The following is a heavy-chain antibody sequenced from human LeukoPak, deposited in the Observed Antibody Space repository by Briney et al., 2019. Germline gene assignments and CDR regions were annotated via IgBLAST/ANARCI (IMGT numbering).Heavy chain of an antibody. CDR1: GFTFGDYA. CDR3: TTLIVVVPAVIDY. CDR2: IRSKAYGGTT. J-gene: IGHJ4*02. V-gene: IGHV3-49*04. D-gene: IGHD2-2*01. Sequence: GGSLRLSCTASGFTFGDYAMSWVRQAPGKGLEWVGFIRSKAYGGTTEYAASVKGRFTISRDDSKSIAYLQMNSLKTEDTAVYYCTTLIVVVPAVIDYWGQGTLVTVSS.